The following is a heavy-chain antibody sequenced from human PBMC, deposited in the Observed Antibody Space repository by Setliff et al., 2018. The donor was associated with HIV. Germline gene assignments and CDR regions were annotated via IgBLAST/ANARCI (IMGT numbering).Heavy chain of an antibody. CDR2: ISGYNGNT. CDR1: GYTLTSYG. D-gene: IGHD1-26*01. Sequence: GASVKVSCKTSGYTLTSYGISWVRQAPGQGLEWMGGISGYNGNTNYALNFHGRITITTETSTRTAYMELWSLRSDDTAVSYCARDGDSRDGRVYHSYYMDVWGKGTTVTVSS. V-gene: IGHV1-18*01. CDR3: ARDGDSRDGRVYHSYYMDV. J-gene: IGHJ6*03.